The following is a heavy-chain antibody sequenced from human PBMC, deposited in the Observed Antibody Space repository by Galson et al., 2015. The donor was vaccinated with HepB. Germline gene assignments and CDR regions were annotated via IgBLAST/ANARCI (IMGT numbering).Heavy chain of an antibody. CDR2: IIPILGIA. V-gene: IGHV1-69*10. CDR3: ARGGLAVAGTGPSGYYYYMDV. J-gene: IGHJ6*03. CDR1: GYTLTELS. D-gene: IGHD6-19*01. Sequence: SVKVSCKVSGYTLTELSMHWVRQAPGKGLEWMGGIIPILGIANYAQKFQGRVTITADKSTSTAYMELSSLRSEDTAVYYCARGGLAVAGTGPSGYYYYMDVWGKGTTVTVSS.